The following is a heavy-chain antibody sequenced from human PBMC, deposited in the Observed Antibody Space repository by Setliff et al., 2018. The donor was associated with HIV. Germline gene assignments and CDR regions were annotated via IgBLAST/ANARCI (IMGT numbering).Heavy chain of an antibody. Sequence: SETLSLTCTVSGGTFSSYAISWVRQPAGKGLEWIGRAYISESSHYNPSLKSRVTISVDTSKGQFSLKLNSVTAADTAVYYCARGRHGLGLDVWGQGTLVTVSS. CDR1: GGTFSSYA. J-gene: IGHJ4*02. V-gene: IGHV4-4*07. D-gene: IGHD3-10*01. CDR2: AYISESS. CDR3: ARGRHGLGLDV.